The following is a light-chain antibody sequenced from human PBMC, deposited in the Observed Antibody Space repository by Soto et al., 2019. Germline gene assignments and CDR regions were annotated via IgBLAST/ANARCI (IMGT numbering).Light chain of an antibody. CDR3: SSYTSNTTPV. CDR2: DVS. V-gene: IGLV2-14*03. Sequence: QSALTQPASVSGSPGQSITISCTGTSSDVGGYNYVSWYLHHPGKAPKLMIYDVSNRPSGVSNRFSGSKSGNTASLTISGLQAEDEADYYCSSYTSNTTPVFGGGTKLTVL. J-gene: IGLJ3*02. CDR1: SSDVGGYNY.